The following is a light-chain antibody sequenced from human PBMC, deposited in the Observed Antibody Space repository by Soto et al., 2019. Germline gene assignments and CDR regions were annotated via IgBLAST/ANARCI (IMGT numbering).Light chain of an antibody. Sequence: DIVLTQSPGTLSLSHGERSTITCMASQSVSSSYLAWYQQKPGQDTRLLIYGASSRATGIPDRFSGSGSGTDFTLTISNVEPEDFAVYYCQQRSDWPWTFGQGAKV. CDR1: QSVSSSY. CDR2: GAS. CDR3: QQRSDWPWT. J-gene: IGKJ1*01. V-gene: IGKV3D-20*02.